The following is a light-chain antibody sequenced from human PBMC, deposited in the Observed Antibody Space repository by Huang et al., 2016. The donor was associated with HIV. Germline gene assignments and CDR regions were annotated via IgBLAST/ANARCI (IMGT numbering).Light chain of an antibody. J-gene: IGKJ5*01. CDR3: QQLNSYPIT. Sequence: IQLTQSPSSLSGSVGDRVTITFRASQDITSYLAWYQQKPGKAPKVLIYSASTLQSGVPSRFSGSGSGTDFTLSISNLQPEDSATYFCQQLNSYPITFGQGTRLEIK. CDR1: QDITSY. CDR2: SAS. V-gene: IGKV1-9*01.